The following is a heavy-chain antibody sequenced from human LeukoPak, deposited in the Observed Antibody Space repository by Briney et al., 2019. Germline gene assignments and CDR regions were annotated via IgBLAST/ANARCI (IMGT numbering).Heavy chain of an antibody. Sequence: SETLSLTCVVCGASFSSSHWNWIRQLPGKGLEWIGCLSYTGKTDYNPSLTSRVTISLDTSKNQVSLKLRSVTAADTAVYYCSEGYFEPFDHWGQGTLVTVSS. V-gene: IGHV4-59*01. CDR1: GASFSSSH. J-gene: IGHJ4*02. D-gene: IGHD2/OR15-2a*01. CDR3: SEGYFEPFDH. CDR2: LSYTGKT.